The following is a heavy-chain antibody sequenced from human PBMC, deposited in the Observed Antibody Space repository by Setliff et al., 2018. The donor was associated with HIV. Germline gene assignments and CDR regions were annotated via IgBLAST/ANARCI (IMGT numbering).Heavy chain of an antibody. Sequence: ASVKVSCKASGYTFTSYFIHWVRQAPGQGLEWMGRINPNSGGTNYAQKFQGRVTMTRDTSISTAYMELSRLRSDDTAVYYCATKVYCTNGVCLDAFDIWGQGTMVTV. CDR1: GYTFTSYF. J-gene: IGHJ3*02. D-gene: IGHD2-8*01. CDR2: INPNSGGT. V-gene: IGHV1-2*06. CDR3: ATKVYCTNGVCLDAFDI.